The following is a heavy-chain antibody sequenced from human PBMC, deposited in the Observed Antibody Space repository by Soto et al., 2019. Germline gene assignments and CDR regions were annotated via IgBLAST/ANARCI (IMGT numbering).Heavy chain of an antibody. CDR2: IWYEGSNK. CDR1: GFTFSSYG. J-gene: IGHJ3*02. D-gene: IGHD2-2*01. Sequence: QVQLVESGGGVVQPGRSLRLSCAASGFTFSSYGMHWVRHAPGKGLEGVAVIWYEGSNKYYAASVKGRFTISRDNSKNTLYMQMNRLRAEDTAVYYCAREMWSSTSCPDGAFDIWGQGTMVTVSS. CDR3: AREMWSSTSCPDGAFDI. V-gene: IGHV3-33*01.